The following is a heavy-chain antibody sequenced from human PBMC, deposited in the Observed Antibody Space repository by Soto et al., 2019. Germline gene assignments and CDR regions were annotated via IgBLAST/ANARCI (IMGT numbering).Heavy chain of an antibody. J-gene: IGHJ3*02. Sequence: EVQLVESGGGLVQPGGSLRLSCAASGFTFSSYWMSWVRQAPGKGLEWVANIKEDGSEKYYVDSVKGRFTISRDNAKNSVYLQMNRLRAEDTAVYFCARDYAAGDVATYTFDICGQGTMVTVSS. CDR3: ARDYAAGDVATYTFDI. D-gene: IGHD4-17*01. CDR1: GFTFSSYW. V-gene: IGHV3-7*01. CDR2: IKEDGSEK.